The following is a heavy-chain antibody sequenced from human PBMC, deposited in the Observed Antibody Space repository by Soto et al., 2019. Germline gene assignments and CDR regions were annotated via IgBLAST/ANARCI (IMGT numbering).Heavy chain of an antibody. V-gene: IGHV3-30-3*01. D-gene: IGHD5-12*01. CDR3: ASLGRGYSGYDLAGAFDI. J-gene: IGHJ3*02. Sequence: GGSLRLSCAASGFTFSSYAMHWVRQAPGKGLEWVAVISYDGSNKYYADSVKGRFTISRDNSKNTLYLQMNSLRAEDTAVYYCASLGRGYSGYDLAGAFDIWGQGTMVTVSS. CDR2: ISYDGSNK. CDR1: GFTFSSYA.